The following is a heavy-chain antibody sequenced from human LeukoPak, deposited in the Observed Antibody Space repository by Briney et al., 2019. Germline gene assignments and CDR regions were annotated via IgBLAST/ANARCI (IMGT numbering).Heavy chain of an antibody. J-gene: IGHJ6*04. D-gene: IGHD3-9*01. Sequence: SVKASCKASGGTFISYAISWVRQAPGQGLEWMGGIIPIFGTANYAQKFQGRVTITADKSTSTAYMELSSLRSEDTAVYYCARGEFGYFDWLLSNYYGMDVWGKGTTVTVSS. CDR3: ARGEFGYFDWLLSNYYGMDV. V-gene: IGHV1-69*06. CDR1: GGTFISYA. CDR2: IIPIFGTA.